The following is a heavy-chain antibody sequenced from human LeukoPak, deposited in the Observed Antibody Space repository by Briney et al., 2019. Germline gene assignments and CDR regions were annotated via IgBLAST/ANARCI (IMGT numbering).Heavy chain of an antibody. CDR1: GGTFSSYA. D-gene: IGHD6-19*01. Sequence: SVKVSCKASGGTFSSYAISWVRQAPGQGLEWMGRIIPIFGTANYAQKFQGRVTITTDESTSTAYMELSSLRSEDTAVYYCARATIAVAGSLDYWGQGTLVTVSS. CDR2: IIPIFGTA. J-gene: IGHJ4*02. CDR3: ARATIAVAGSLDY. V-gene: IGHV1-69*05.